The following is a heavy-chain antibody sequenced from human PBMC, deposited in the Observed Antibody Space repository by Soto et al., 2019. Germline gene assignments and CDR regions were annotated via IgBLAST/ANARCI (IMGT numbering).Heavy chain of an antibody. V-gene: IGHV1-18*01. D-gene: IGHD3-10*01. CDR1: GYTFTSYG. J-gene: IGHJ5*02. CDR2: ISAYNGNT. Sequence: ASVKVSCKASGYTFTSYGISWVRQAPGQGLEWMGWISAYNGNTNYAQKLQGRVTMTTDTSTSTAYMELRSLRSDDTAVYYCARAGYYGSGSYYNTNNWFDPWGQGTLVTVSS. CDR3: ARAGYYGSGSYYNTNNWFDP.